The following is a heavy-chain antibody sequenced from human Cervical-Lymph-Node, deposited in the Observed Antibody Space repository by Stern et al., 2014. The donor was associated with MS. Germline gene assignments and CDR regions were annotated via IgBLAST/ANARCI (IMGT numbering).Heavy chain of an antibody. CDR1: GGSISSYY. D-gene: IGHD4-17*01. Sequence: QVQLQESGPGLVKPSETLSLTCTVSGGSISSYYWSWIRQPPGKGLEWIGYFYYRGSTNYNPSLKSRVTISVDTSKNQFSLKLSSVTAADTAVYYCARVHDYGDFPDAFDIWGQGTMVTVSS. CDR2: FYYRGST. CDR3: ARVHDYGDFPDAFDI. J-gene: IGHJ3*02. V-gene: IGHV4-59*01.